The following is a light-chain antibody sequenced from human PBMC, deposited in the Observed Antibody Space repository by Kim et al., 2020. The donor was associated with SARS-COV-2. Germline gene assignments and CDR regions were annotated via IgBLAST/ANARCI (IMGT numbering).Light chain of an antibody. Sequence: QSALTQPPSASGSPGQSVTISCTGTSSDVGGYNYVSWYQQHPDKAPKLMIYEVSKRPSGVPDRFSGSKSGNTASLTVSGLQAEDEADYYCSSYAGSNNPLFGTGTKVTVL. CDR3: SSYAGSNNPL. V-gene: IGLV2-8*01. CDR1: SSDVGGYNY. J-gene: IGLJ1*01. CDR2: EVS.